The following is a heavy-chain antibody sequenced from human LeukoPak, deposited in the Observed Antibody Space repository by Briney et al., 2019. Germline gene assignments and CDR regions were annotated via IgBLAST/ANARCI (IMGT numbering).Heavy chain of an antibody. CDR3: ARHVIVFGVSCWFDP. V-gene: IGHV4-59*05. CDR1: GDSISSHY. J-gene: IGHJ5*02. D-gene: IGHD2-15*01. CDR2: IYYSGST. Sequence: SETLSLTCTVFGDSISSHYWSWMRQPPGKGLEWIGSIYYSGSTYYNPSLKSRVTISVDTSKNQFSLKLSSVTAADTAVYYCARHVIVFGVSCWFDPWGQGTLVTVSS.